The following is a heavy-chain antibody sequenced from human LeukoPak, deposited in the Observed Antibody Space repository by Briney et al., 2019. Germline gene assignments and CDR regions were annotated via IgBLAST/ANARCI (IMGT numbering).Heavy chain of an antibody. V-gene: IGHV1-46*01. CDR1: GYTFTSYY. D-gene: IGHD3-22*01. J-gene: IGHJ1*01. CDR3: ARDFHDSSGPPRNFQH. CDR2: INPSGGST. Sequence: ASVKVSCKASGYTFTSYYMHWVREAPGQGLEWMGIINPSGGSTSYAQKFQGRITMTRDTSTSTVYMELSSLRSEDTAVYYCARDFHDSSGPPRNFQHWGQGTLVTVSS.